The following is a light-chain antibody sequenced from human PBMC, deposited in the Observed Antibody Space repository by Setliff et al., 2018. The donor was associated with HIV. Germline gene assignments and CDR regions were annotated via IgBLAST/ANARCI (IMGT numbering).Light chain of an antibody. J-gene: IGLJ1*01. Sequence: QCVLTQPPSASGSPGQSVTISCTGTSSDVGGYNFVSWYQHHPGNAPKLMIYDVSKRPSGVPDRFSGSKSGNTASLTVSGLQAEDEADYYCSSYAGSSFYVFGTGTK. V-gene: IGLV2-8*01. CDR3: SSYAGSSFYV. CDR2: DVS. CDR1: SSDVGGYNF.